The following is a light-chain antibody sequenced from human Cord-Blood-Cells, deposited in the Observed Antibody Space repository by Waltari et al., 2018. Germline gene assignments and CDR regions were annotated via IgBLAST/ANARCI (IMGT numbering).Light chain of an antibody. J-gene: IGLJ3*02. CDR2: SHN. Sequence: QSVLTQPPSASGTPGQRVTTPCSGSSSNIRSNTANWYQQLPGTAPKLLIYSHNHRPSGVPDRFSGSKSGTSASLAISGLQSEDEADYYCAAWDDSLNGRVFGGGTKLTVL. V-gene: IGLV1-44*01. CDR1: SSNIRSNT. CDR3: AAWDDSLNGRV.